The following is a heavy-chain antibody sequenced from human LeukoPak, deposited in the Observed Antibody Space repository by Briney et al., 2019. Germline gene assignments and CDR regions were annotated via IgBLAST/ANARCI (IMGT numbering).Heavy chain of an antibody. Sequence: SETLSLTCTVSGGSISSSSYYWGWIRQPPGKGLEWIGSIYYSGNTYYNPSLKSRVTISVDTSKNQFSLKLSSVTAADTAVYYCARRTSRYYMDVWGKGTTVTVPS. CDR1: GGSISSSSYY. CDR2: IYYSGNT. CDR3: ARRTSRYYMDV. V-gene: IGHV4-39*01. J-gene: IGHJ6*03. D-gene: IGHD2-2*01.